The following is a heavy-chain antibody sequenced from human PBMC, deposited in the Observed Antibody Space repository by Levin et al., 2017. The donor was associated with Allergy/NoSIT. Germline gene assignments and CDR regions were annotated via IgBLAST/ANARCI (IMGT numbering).Heavy chain of an antibody. CDR3: ARDPGGTGEKDYFDY. CDR2: ISYDGSNK. D-gene: IGHD3-16*01. Sequence: GGSLRLSCAASGFTFSSYAMHWVRQAPGKGLEWVAVISYDGSNKYYADSVKGRFTISRDNSKNTLYLQMNSLRAEDTAVYYCARDPGGTGEKDYFDYWGQGTLVTVSS. V-gene: IGHV3-30-3*01. J-gene: IGHJ4*02. CDR1: GFTFSSYA.